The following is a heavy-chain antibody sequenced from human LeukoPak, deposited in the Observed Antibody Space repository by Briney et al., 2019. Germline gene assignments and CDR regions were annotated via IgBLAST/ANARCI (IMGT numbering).Heavy chain of an antibody. CDR1: EFTFSNYA. CDR2: ISGGSGNI. V-gene: IGHV3-23*01. D-gene: IGHD3-10*01. CDR3: AKGSDYYGSVTSKKTD. Sequence: GGSLRLSCSVSEFTFSNYARHWVRQAPGKGLEWVSLISGGSGNIYYVDSVKGRFTISRDNSKNTLYVQMTSLRAEDTAIYYCAKGSDYYGSVTSKKTDWGQGTLVTVSS. J-gene: IGHJ4*02.